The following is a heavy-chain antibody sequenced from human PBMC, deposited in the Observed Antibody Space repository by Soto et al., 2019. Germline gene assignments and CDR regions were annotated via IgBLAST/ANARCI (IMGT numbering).Heavy chain of an antibody. D-gene: IGHD4-17*01. J-gene: IGHJ6*02. CDR3: ARATTDYGDYSDETIYGMDV. V-gene: IGHV1-18*01. Sequence: ASVKVSCKASGYTFTSYGISWVRQAPGQGLEWMGWISAYNGNTNYAQKLQGRVTMTTDTSTSTAYMELRSLRSDDTAVYYCARATTDYGDYSDETIYGMDVWGQGTTVTVSS. CDR1: GYTFTSYG. CDR2: ISAYNGNT.